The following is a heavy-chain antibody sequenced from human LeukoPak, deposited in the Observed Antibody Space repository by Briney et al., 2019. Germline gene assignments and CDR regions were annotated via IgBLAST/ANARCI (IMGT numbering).Heavy chain of an antibody. CDR3: ARGGKQLWVFDY. Sequence: PARSLTLSGETAGVTCSNSRMNWVGQAPVKWMEWVSSISSSSSYIYYADSVKGRFTISRDNAKNSLYLQMNSLRAEDTAVYYCARGGKQLWVFDYWGQGTLVTVSS. V-gene: IGHV3-21*01. CDR2: ISSSSSYI. J-gene: IGHJ4*02. CDR1: GVTCSNSR. D-gene: IGHD5-18*01.